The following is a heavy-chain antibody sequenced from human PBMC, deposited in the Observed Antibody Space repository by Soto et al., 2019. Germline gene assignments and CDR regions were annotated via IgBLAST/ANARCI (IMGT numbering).Heavy chain of an antibody. CDR2: VYSSGTT. CDR1: GVSINSYS. D-gene: IGHD3-10*01. V-gene: IGHV4-4*07. CDR3: ARDIGSYAYGEGY. J-gene: IGHJ4*02. Sequence: PPEPLSHTCRVAGVSINSYSLSWIRKPAGKGLEWIGRVYSSGTTDYNPSLNSRATLAVETSKNQFSLKLSSVTAADTAVYYCARDIGSYAYGEGYWGQGIQVTVSS.